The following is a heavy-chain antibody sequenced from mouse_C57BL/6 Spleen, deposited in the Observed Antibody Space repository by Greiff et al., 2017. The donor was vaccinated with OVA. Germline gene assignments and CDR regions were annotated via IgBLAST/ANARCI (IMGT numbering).Heavy chain of an antibody. CDR1: GYTFTSYW. CDR3: ARWDGGSYYFDY. J-gene: IGHJ2*01. Sequence: QVQLQQPGAELVKPGASVKLSCKASGYTFTSYWMQWVKQRPGQGLEWIGEIDPSDSYTNYNQKFKGKATLTVDTSSSTAYMQLSSLTFEDSAVYYCARWDGGSYYFDYWGQGTTLTVSS. V-gene: IGHV1-50*01. CDR2: IDPSDSYT. D-gene: IGHD2-3*01.